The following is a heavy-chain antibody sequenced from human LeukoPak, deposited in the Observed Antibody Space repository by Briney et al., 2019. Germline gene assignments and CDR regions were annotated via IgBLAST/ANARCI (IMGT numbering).Heavy chain of an antibody. CDR2: TNNDGSDT. Sequence: GGSLRLSCAASGFTFSSYWIYWVRQAPGKGLVWVSRTNNDGSDTVYADSVKGRFTISRDDSKNTLYLQMNSLRVEDTVVFFCAKGTGENYYGMDVWGQGTTVTVSS. J-gene: IGHJ6*02. CDR1: GFTFSSYW. V-gene: IGHV3-74*01. D-gene: IGHD7-27*01. CDR3: AKGTGENYYGMDV.